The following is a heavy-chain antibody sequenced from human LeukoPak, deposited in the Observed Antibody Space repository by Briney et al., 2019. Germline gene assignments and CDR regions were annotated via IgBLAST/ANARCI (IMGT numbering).Heavy chain of an antibody. CDR1: GGTFRSYG. CDR2: IIPIFGTT. V-gene: IGHV1-69*13. D-gene: IGHD5-12*01. Sequence: ASVKVSCKASGGTFRSYGINWVRQAPGQGLEWMGGIIPIFGTTNYAQRLQGRVTITADESTKTAYMELSSLRSEDTAVYYCARDWSSGYDSYYFDYWGQGTLVTVSS. J-gene: IGHJ4*02. CDR3: ARDWSSGYDSYYFDY.